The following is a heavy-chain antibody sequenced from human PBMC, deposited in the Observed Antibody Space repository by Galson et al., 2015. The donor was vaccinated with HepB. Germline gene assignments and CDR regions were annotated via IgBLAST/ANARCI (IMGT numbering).Heavy chain of an antibody. J-gene: IGHJ5*02. D-gene: IGHD3-10*01. Sequence: SVKVSCKASGGTFSSYTINWVRQAPGQGLEWLGRIIPILGIANYAQKFQGRVTITADKSTSTAYMELSSLRSEDTAVYYCARDRFGEYNWFNPWGQGTLVTVSS. CDR3: ARDRFGEYNWFNP. V-gene: IGHV1-69*02. CDR1: GGTFSSYT. CDR2: IIPILGIA.